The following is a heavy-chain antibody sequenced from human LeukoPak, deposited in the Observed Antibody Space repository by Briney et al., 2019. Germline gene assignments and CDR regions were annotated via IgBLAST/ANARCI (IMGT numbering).Heavy chain of an antibody. J-gene: IGHJ4*02. Sequence: PSETLSLTCSISGTFISGYYWNWIRHPAGRGLEWIGRIYTSDSTYFNPSLKSRVTMSLDTSKNQFPLKLRSVTAADTAVYFCARARAAVGTPFDKWGQGILVTVSS. CDR1: GTFISGYY. CDR2: IYTSDST. V-gene: IGHV4-4*07. CDR3: ARARAAVGTPFDK. D-gene: IGHD6-13*01.